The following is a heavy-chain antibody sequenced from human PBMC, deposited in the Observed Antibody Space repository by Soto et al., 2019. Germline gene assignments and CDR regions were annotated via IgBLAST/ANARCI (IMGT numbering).Heavy chain of an antibody. J-gene: IGHJ6*03. CDR3: AAAGTFRYYMDV. Sequence: GASVKVSCKVSGYTLTELSMHWVRQAPGKGLEWMGGFDPEDGETIYAQKFQGRVTMTEDTSTDTAYMELSSLRSEDTAVYYCAAAGTFRYYMDVWGKGTTVTVSS. D-gene: IGHD6-13*01. CDR1: GYTLTELS. V-gene: IGHV1-24*01. CDR2: FDPEDGET.